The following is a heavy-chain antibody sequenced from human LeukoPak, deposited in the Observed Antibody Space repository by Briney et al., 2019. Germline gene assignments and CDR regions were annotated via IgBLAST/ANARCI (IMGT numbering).Heavy chain of an antibody. Sequence: ASVKVSCKVSGYTLTELSMHWVRQAPGKGLEWMGGFDPEDGETIYAQKFQGRVTMTEDPSTDTAYMELSSLRSEDTAVYYCATVRGGYYPYYFDYWGQGTLVTVSS. CDR2: FDPEDGET. CDR3: ATVRGGYYPYYFDY. V-gene: IGHV1-24*01. D-gene: IGHD3-22*01. J-gene: IGHJ4*02. CDR1: GYTLTELS.